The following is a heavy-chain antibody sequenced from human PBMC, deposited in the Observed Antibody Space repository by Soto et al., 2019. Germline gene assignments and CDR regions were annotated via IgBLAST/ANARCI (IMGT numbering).Heavy chain of an antibody. CDR1: GFSLTSGVVG. CDR2: IYWNDEQ. D-gene: IGHD6-13*01. CDR3: AHRLPGPAGYDV. Sequence: SGPTREPTQTLTLTCTFSGFSLTSGVVGVGWIRQPPGEALEWLALIYWNDEQYYNPSLRKRLTITRDTSKNQVVLTMTNMDPVDAATYYCAHRLPGPAGYDVWGQGTTVTVSS. V-gene: IGHV2-5*01. J-gene: IGHJ6*02.